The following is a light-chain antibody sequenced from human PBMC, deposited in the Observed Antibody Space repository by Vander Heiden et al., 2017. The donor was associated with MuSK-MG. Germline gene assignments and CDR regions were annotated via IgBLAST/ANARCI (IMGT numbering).Light chain of an antibody. V-gene: IGKV3-11*01. CDR1: QSVSSY. J-gene: IGKJ2*01. CDR2: DAS. Sequence: EIVMTQSPATLSLSPGERATLSCRASQSVSSYLAWYQQKPGQAPRLLIYDASNRATGIPARFSGSGYGKDFTLTISSREPEDFAVYYCQQPSNWPPFTFGQGTKMDIK. CDR3: QQPSNWPPFT.